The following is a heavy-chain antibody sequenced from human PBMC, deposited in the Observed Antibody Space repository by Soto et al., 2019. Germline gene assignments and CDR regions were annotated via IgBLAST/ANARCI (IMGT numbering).Heavy chain of an antibody. CDR1: GGSISSGGYY. D-gene: IGHD2-21*02. J-gene: IGHJ4*02. V-gene: IGHV4-31*03. CDR2: IYYSGST. Sequence: QVQLQESGPGLVKPSQTLSLTCTVSGGSISSGGYYWSWIRQHPGKGLEWIGYIYYSGSTYYNPSLKSRVTISEDTSKPQFSLKLSSVTAADTAVYYCARASPFGVVTAIFDYSGQGTLVTVSS. CDR3: ARASPFGVVTAIFDY.